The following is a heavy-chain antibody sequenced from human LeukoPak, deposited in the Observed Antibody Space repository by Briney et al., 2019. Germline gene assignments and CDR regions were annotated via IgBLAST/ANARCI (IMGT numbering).Heavy chain of an antibody. J-gene: IGHJ4*02. CDR3: TRVASLGIAASYFDY. CDR1: GFTFGDYA. CDR2: IRSKAYGGTT. V-gene: IGHV3-49*04. Sequence: PGGSLRLSCTASGFTFGDYAMSWVRQAPGKGPEWVGFIRSKAYGGTTEYAASVKGRFTISRDDSKSIAYLQMNSLKTEDTAVYYCTRVASLGIAASYFDYWGQGTLVTVSS. D-gene: IGHD6-13*01.